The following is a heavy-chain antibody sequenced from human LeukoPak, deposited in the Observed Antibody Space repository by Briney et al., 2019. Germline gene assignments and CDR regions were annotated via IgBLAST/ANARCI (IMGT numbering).Heavy chain of an antibody. CDR1: GFTFSSYD. CDR3: ARGALGFDY. CDR2: IGTAGDT. J-gene: IGHJ4*02. V-gene: IGHV3-13*04. Sequence: AGSLRLSCEASGFTFSSYDIQWVRQATGKGLEWVSSIGTAGDTYYAGSVKGRFTLSRENAKKSSYLQMNNLGAGDTAVYYCARGALGFDYWGQGTLVTVSS.